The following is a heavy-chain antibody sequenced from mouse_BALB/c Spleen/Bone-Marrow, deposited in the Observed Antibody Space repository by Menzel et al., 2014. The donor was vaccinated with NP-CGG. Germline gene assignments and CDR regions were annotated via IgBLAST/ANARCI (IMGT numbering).Heavy chain of an antibody. J-gene: IGHJ1*01. V-gene: IGHV14-3*02. CDR2: IDPANDNN. CDR3: TRCFGVYGYWYFDF. CDR1: GFNIKDTY. D-gene: IGHD2-13*01. Sequence: VQIQQSGAELVKPGASVKLSCTASGFNIKDTYMHWVKQRPEQGLEWIGMIDPANDNNKYDQKCQGKDTITTDSSTNTAYLQLSSLTSEVTAGYYCTRCFGVYGYWYFDFWGAGTTVTVSS.